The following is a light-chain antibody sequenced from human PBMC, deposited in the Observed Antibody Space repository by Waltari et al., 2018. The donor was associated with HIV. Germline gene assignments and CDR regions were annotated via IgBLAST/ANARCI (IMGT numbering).Light chain of an antibody. CDR1: QSISNY. J-gene: IGKJ2*01. Sequence: DIQMTQSPSSLSASVGDRVTLACRASQSISNYLNWYFQKPGKAPKLLIYAASNLQSGVPSRFSGSGSGTDFTLTISSLQPEDFATYYCQQSYTTPSTFGQGTKLE. CDR2: AAS. V-gene: IGKV1-39*01. CDR3: QQSYTTPST.